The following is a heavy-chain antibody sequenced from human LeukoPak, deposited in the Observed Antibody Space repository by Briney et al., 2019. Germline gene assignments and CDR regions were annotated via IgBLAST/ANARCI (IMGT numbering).Heavy chain of an antibody. CDR3: ARGGSGSDGWVDAFDI. Sequence: PSETLSLTCTVSGGSISGFYWSWIRQPPGKGLEWIGYIYYSGSTNYNPSLKSRVTISVDTSKNQFSLKLSSVTAADTAVYYCARGGSGSDGWVDAFDIWGQGTMVTVSS. CDR1: GGSISGFY. J-gene: IGHJ3*02. D-gene: IGHD6-19*01. CDR2: IYYSGST. V-gene: IGHV4-59*01.